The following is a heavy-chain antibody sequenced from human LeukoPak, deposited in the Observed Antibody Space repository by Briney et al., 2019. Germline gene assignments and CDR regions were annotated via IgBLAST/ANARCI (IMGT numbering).Heavy chain of an antibody. J-gene: IGHJ4*02. D-gene: IGHD3-10*01. Sequence: GGSLRLSCAASGFTFSSYAMSWVRQAPGKGLEWVSVISGSGGSTYYADSVKGRFTISRDNSKNTLYLQMNSLRAEDTAVYYCAKDLVVVRGRHEKWGQGTLVTVSS. V-gene: IGHV3-23*01. CDR1: GFTFSSYA. CDR3: AKDLVVVRGRHEK. CDR2: ISGSGGST.